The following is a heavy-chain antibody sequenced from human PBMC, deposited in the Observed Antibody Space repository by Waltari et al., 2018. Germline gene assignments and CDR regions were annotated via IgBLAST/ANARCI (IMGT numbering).Heavy chain of an antibody. D-gene: IGHD1-26*01. V-gene: IGHV1-2*02. CDR1: GYTFTGYY. CDR2: INPNSGGT. CDR3: ARGLISGLGRAFDI. Sequence: QVQLVQSGAEVKKPGASVKVSCKASGYTFTGYYMHWVRQAPGQGLEWMGWINPNSGGTTYAQKCQGRVTMTRDTSISTADMELSRLRSDDTAVYYCARGLISGLGRAFDIWGQGTMVTVSS. J-gene: IGHJ3*02.